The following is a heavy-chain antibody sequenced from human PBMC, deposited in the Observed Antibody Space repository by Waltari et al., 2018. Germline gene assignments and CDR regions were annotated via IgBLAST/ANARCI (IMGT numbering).Heavy chain of an antibody. CDR1: GYAINSGFY. J-gene: IGHJ5*02. D-gene: IGHD2-8*02. V-gene: IGHV4-38-2*01. CDR2: IYHDGTN. CDR3: TRQTLGYCTSAACRRLEA. Sequence: QVQLQESGPRLVKPSETLSLTCDVSGYAINSGFYWGWFRQAPEKGLEWIATIYHDGTNFYNPYLTSRVTTSMDTSKNQISLKLTSVTAADTAVYYCTRQTLGYCTSAACRRLEAWGQGTLVTVSS.